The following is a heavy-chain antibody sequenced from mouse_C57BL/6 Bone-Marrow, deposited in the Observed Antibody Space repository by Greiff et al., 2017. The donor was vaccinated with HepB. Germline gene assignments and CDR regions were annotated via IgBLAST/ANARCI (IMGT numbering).Heavy chain of an antibody. J-gene: IGHJ1*03. CDR3: ARNSAITTVVATRYFDV. CDR1: GFSLTSYA. Sequence: QVQLKESGPGLVAPSQSLSITCTVSGFSLTSYAISWVRQPPGKGLEWLGVIWTGGGTNYNSALKSRMSISKDNSKSQVFLKMNSLQTDDPARYYCARNSAITTVVATRYFDVWGTGTTVTVAS. V-gene: IGHV2-9-1*01. CDR2: IWTGGGT. D-gene: IGHD1-1*01.